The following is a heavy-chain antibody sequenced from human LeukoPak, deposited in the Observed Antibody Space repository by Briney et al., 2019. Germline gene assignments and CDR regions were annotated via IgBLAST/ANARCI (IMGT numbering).Heavy chain of an antibody. Sequence: GGSLRLSCAASGFTFSSYEMNWVRQAPGKGLEWVSYISSSGSTIYYADSVKGRFTISRDNAKNSLYLQMNSLRAEDTAVYYCARDPKAGEMAEMDFWGQGTPVTVSS. D-gene: IGHD2-8*01. CDR3: ARDPKAGEMAEMDF. CDR1: GFTFSSYE. V-gene: IGHV3-48*03. CDR2: ISSSGSTI. J-gene: IGHJ6*02.